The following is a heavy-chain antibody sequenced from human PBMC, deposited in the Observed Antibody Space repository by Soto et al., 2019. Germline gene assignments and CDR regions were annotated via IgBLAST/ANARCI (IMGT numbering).Heavy chain of an antibody. J-gene: IGHJ3*02. D-gene: IGHD6-13*01. CDR1: GGSISSYY. CDR3: ARRYSSAFDI. CDR2: IYYSGST. V-gene: IGHV4-59*08. Sequence: QVQLQESGPGLVKPSETLSLTCTVSGGSISSYYWSWIRQPPGKGLEWIGYIYYSGSTNYNPSLKSRFTISVDTSKNQFSLKLSSVTAADTAVYYCARRYSSAFDIWGQGTMVTVSS.